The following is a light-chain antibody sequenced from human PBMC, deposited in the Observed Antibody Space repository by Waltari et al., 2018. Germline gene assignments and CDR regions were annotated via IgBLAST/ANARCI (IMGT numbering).Light chain of an antibody. CDR2: WAP. J-gene: IGKJ4*01. CDR3: QQYYSTRPLT. Sequence: DFVMTQSPASLALSLGERATIHCKTSPTVLYNSNNRNYLTWYQQKPGQPPKLLFYWAPTPESGVPDRFSASGSGTDFTLTISRLQPEDVAIYYCQQYYSTRPLTFGGGTKVEIK. CDR1: PTVLYNSNNRNY. V-gene: IGKV4-1*01.